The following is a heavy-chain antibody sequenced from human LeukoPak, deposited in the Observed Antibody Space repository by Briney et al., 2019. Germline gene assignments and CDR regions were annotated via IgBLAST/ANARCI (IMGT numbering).Heavy chain of an antibody. CDR1: GFIFSSHA. J-gene: IGHJ4*02. CDR3: AKEYDSGGYGAYFDY. D-gene: IGHD3-10*01. CDR2: ISYAGDDGSNI. V-gene: IGHV3-30*18. Sequence: GGSLRLSCAASGFIFSSHAMHWVRQAPGKGLEWVAVISYAGDDGSNIYYADSVKGRFTISRDNSKSTLYLQMNSLRPEDTAVYYCAKEYDSGGYGAYFDYWGQGTLVTVSS.